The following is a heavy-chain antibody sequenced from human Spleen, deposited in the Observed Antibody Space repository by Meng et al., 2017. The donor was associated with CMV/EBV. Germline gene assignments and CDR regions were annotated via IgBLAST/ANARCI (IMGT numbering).Heavy chain of an antibody. Sequence: ASVKVSCKASGYTFTGYYMHWVRQAPGQGLEWMGWINPNSGNTGYAQKFQGRVTMTRNTSISTAYMELSSLRSEDTAVYYCAREEGGRGREHMDWGQGTLVTVSS. CDR1: GYTFTGYY. V-gene: IGHV1-8*02. CDR3: AREEGGRGREHMD. J-gene: IGHJ4*02. D-gene: IGHD2-21*01. CDR2: INPNSGNT.